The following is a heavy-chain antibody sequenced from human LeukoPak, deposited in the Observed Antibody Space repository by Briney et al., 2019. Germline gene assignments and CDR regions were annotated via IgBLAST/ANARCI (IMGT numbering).Heavy chain of an antibody. CDR2: IWYDGSNK. Sequence: GGSLRLSCAASGFTFSSYGMHWVRQAPGKGLEWVALIWYDGSNKYYADSVKGRFTISRDNAKNSLYLQMNSLRVDDTAVYYCATADRGAFDIWGQGTMVIVSS. CDR1: GFTFSSYG. V-gene: IGHV3-33*08. J-gene: IGHJ3*02. CDR3: ATADRGAFDI.